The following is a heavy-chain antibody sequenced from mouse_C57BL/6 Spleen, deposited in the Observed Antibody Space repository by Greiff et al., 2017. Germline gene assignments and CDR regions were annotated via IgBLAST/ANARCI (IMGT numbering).Heavy chain of an antibody. CDR3: ARDPSHYYGSSPFDY. CDR2: ISDGGSYT. J-gene: IGHJ2*01. Sequence: EVQGVESGGGLVKPGGSLKLSCAASGFTFSSYAMSWVRQTPEKRLEWVATISDGGSYTYYPDNVKGRFTISRDNAKNNLYLQMSHLKSEDTAMYYCARDPSHYYGSSPFDYWGQGTTLTVSS. CDR1: GFTFSSYA. D-gene: IGHD1-1*01. V-gene: IGHV5-4*01.